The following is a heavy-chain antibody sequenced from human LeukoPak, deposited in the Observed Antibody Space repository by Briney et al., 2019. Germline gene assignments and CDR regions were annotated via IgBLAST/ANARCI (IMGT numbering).Heavy chain of an antibody. CDR1: GGSISGSY. CDR2: MYSSGTT. Sequence: SETLSLTCTVSGGSISGSYWSWIRQPAGKGLECIGRMYSSGTTNHNPSLKSRVAMSIDTSRNRFSLKLSSVTAADTAVYYCAKDGANWFGPWGQGTLVTVSS. V-gene: IGHV4-4*07. J-gene: IGHJ5*02. D-gene: IGHD3-16*01. CDR3: AKDGANWFGP.